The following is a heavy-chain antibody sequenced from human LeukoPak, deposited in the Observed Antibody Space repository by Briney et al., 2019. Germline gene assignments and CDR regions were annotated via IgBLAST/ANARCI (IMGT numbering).Heavy chain of an antibody. D-gene: IGHD6-13*01. CDR3: ARGYSSWNP. CDR1: GGSISSGGYY. Sequence: SETLSLTCTVSGGSISSGGYYWSWIRQPPGKGLEWIGYIYYSGSTNYNPSLKSRVTISVDTSKNQFSLKLSSVTAADTAVYYCARGYSSWNPWGQGTLVTVSS. J-gene: IGHJ1*01. CDR2: IYYSGST. V-gene: IGHV4-61*08.